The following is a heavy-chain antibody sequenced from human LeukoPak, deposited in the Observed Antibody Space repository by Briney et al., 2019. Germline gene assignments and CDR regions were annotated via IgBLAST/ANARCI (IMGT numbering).Heavy chain of an antibody. J-gene: IGHJ4*02. V-gene: IGHV3-64*01. Sequence: PGGSLRLSCAASGFTFSSYAMHWVRQAPGKGLEYVSAISSNGGSTYYANSVKGRFTISRDNSKNTLYLQMGSLRAEDMAVYYCARSGIVGATPFDCWGQGTLVTVSS. CDR3: ARSGIVGATPFDC. D-gene: IGHD1-26*01. CDR2: ISSNGGST. CDR1: GFTFSSYA.